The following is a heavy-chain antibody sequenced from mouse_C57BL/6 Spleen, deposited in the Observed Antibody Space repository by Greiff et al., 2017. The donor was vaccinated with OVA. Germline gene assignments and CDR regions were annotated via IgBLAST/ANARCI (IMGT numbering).Heavy chain of an antibody. CDR1: GYSITSGYY. J-gene: IGHJ4*01. CDR3: ARAEDADY. CDR2: ISYDGSN. Sequence: ESGPGLVKPSQSLSLTCSVTGYSITSGYYWNWIRQFPGNKLEWMGYISYDGSNNYNPSLKNRISITRDTSKNQFFLKLNSVTTEDTATYYCARAEDADYWGQGTSVTVSS. V-gene: IGHV3-6*01.